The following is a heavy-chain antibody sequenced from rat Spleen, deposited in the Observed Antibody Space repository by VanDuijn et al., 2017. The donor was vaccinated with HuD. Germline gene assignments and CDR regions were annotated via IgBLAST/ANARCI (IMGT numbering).Heavy chain of an antibody. CDR3: DAHYDGTYYYFDY. J-gene: IGHJ2*01. D-gene: IGHD1-12*02. V-gene: IGHV3-3*01. CDR1: VYSITSSYR. CDR2: INKAGST. Sequence: QLQESGPGLVKPSQSLSLTCSVTVYSITSSYRWNWIRKFPGNKLDWKGYINKAGSTNNNPSLKSRIHITRYTTKNQFFLQVNSVPTADTGTYYCDAHYDGTYYYFDYWGQGVMVTVSS.